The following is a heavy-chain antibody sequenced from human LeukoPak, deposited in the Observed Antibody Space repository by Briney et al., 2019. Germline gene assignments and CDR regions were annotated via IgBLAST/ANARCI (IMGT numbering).Heavy chain of an antibody. CDR3: AREVLMGPRYFDY. CDR2: ISSGSTYI. Sequence: KPGGSLRLSCAASGFSVTNNYMNWVRQAPGKGLEWVSSISSGSTYIYYADSVKGRFTISRDNAKNSLYLQMNSLRAEDTAVYYCAREVLMGPRYFDYWGQGTLVTVSS. D-gene: IGHD3-10*01. V-gene: IGHV3-21*01. J-gene: IGHJ4*02. CDR1: GFSVTNNY.